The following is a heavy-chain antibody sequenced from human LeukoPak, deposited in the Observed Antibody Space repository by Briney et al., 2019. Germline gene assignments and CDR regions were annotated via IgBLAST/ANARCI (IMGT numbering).Heavy chain of an antibody. D-gene: IGHD6-13*01. J-gene: IGHJ4*02. Sequence: SETLSLTCTVSGGSIRSYQWSWIRQPPGKGLEWIGYIYYSGSTNYNPSLKSRVTISVDTTKNQFSLRLTSMTAADTAVYYCARDQGAFYSTSWFDYWGQGTLVTVAS. CDR1: GGSIRSYQ. CDR3: ARDQGAFYSTSWFDY. V-gene: IGHV4-59*01. CDR2: IYYSGST.